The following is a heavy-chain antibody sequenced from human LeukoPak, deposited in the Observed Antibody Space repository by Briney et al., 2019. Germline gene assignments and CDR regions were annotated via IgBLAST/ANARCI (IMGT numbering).Heavy chain of an antibody. Sequence: SETLSLTCAVSGGSISSGGYSWSWIRQPPGKGLEWIGYIYYSGSTYYNPSLKSRVTISVDTSKNQFSLKLSSVTAADTAVYYCASYYGDYNYYYYMDVWGKGTTVTVSS. J-gene: IGHJ6*03. D-gene: IGHD4-17*01. CDR2: IYYSGST. CDR1: GGSISSGGYS. CDR3: ASYYGDYNYYYYMDV. V-gene: IGHV4-30-4*07.